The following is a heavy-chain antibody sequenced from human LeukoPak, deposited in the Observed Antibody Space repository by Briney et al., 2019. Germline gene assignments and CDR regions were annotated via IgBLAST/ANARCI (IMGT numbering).Heavy chain of an antibody. CDR3: ARDVRNYYDSSGYYLFDY. CDR1: GGSIRSNAYF. J-gene: IGHJ4*02. CDR2: IYHSGST. D-gene: IGHD3-22*01. V-gene: IGHV4-39*07. Sequence: SETLSLTCTVSGGSIRSNAYFWGWIRQPPGKGLEWIGSIYHSGSTHYNPSLKSRVTISMDTSKNQFSLKLSSVTAADTAVYYCARDVRNYYDSSGYYLFDYWGQGTLVTVSS.